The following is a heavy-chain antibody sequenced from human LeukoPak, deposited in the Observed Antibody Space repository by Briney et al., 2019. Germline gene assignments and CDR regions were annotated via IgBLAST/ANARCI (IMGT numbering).Heavy chain of an antibody. V-gene: IGHV3-48*04. CDR3: ARDPHLGSYHTTPGVDY. D-gene: IGHD1-26*01. J-gene: IGHJ4*02. Sequence: GGSLRLSCASSGFTFSVYGMNWVRQAPGKGLEWVSYISSSSNSIYYADSVKGRFTISRENAKNSLYLQMNSLRAEDTAVYYCARDPHLGSYHTTPGVDYWGQGTLVTVSS. CDR1: GFTFSVYG. CDR2: ISSSSNSI.